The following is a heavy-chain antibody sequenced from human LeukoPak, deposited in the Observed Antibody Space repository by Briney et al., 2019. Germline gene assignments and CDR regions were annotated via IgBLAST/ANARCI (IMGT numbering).Heavy chain of an antibody. D-gene: IGHD1-1*01. V-gene: IGHV4-38-2*02. J-gene: IGHJ4*02. Sequence: SETLSLTCTVSGYSISSGYYWGWIRQPPGKGLEWIGSIYHSGSTYYNPSLKSRVTTSVDTSKNQFSLKLSSVTAADTAVYYCARTGTAETLDYWGQGTLVTVSS. CDR1: GYSISSGYY. CDR2: IYHSGST. CDR3: ARTGTAETLDY.